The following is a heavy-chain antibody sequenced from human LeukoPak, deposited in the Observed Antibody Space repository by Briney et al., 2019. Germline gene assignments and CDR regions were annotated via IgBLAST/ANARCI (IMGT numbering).Heavy chain of an antibody. Sequence: GGSLRLSCAGSGFTFSRHNMNWVRQAPGKGLEWVSSISSSSIYIYYADSVKGRFTISRDNARNSLYLQMNSLRAEDTAVYYCAELGITMIGGVWGKGTTVTISS. V-gene: IGHV3-21*01. CDR1: GFTFSRHN. CDR2: ISSSSIYI. CDR3: AELGITMIGGV. D-gene: IGHD3-10*02. J-gene: IGHJ6*04.